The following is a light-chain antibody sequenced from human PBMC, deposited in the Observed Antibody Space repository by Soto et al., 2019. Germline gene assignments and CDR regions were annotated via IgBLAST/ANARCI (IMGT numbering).Light chain of an antibody. V-gene: IGLV3-21*04. J-gene: IGLJ7*01. Sequence: SSELTQPPSVSVAPGRTARITCGGNNIGSKSVHWYQQKPGQAPVLVVYYDNDRPSGIPERFSGSNSGNTATLTISRVEAGDEADYYCQVWDSNSDHPGAVFGGGTQLTVL. CDR2: YDN. CDR1: NIGSKS. CDR3: QVWDSNSDHPGAV.